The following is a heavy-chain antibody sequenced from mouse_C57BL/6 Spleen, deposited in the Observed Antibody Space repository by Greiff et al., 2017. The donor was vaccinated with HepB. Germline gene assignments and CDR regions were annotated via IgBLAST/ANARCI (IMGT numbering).Heavy chain of an antibody. J-gene: IGHJ4*01. CDR2: IDPSDSYT. CDR3: ARAEGNFYAMDY. CDR1: GYTFTSYW. Sequence: QVQLQQPGAELVMPGASVKLSCKASGYTFTSYWMHWVKQRPGQGLEWIGEIDPSDSYTNYNQKFKGKSTLTVDKSSSTAYMQLSSLTSADSAVYYCARAEGNFYAMDYWGQGTSVTVSS. V-gene: IGHV1-69*01. D-gene: IGHD2-1*01.